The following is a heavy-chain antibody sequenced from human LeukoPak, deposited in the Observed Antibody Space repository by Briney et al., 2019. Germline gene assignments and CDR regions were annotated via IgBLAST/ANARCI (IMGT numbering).Heavy chain of an antibody. Sequence: GASVKVSCKASGYTFTSYGISWVRQAPGQGLEWMGWISAYNGNTNYAQKLQGRVTMTTDTSTSTAYTEPRSLRSDDTAAYYCASTPPGYYDSSGYYHFDYWGQGTLVTVSS. D-gene: IGHD3-22*01. CDR2: ISAYNGNT. CDR3: ASTPPGYYDSSGYYHFDY. J-gene: IGHJ4*02. V-gene: IGHV1-18*01. CDR1: GYTFTSYG.